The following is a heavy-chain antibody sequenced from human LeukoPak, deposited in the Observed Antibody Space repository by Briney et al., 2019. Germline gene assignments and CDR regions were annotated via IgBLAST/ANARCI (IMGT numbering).Heavy chain of an antibody. CDR2: IYYSGST. CDR3: ARHAHVDTAIGWFDP. J-gene: IGHJ5*02. CDR1: GGSISSYY. D-gene: IGHD5-18*01. Sequence: PSETPSLTCTVSGGSISSYYWSWIRQPPGKGLEWIGYIYYSGSTNYNPSLKSRVTISVDTSKNQFSLKLSSVTAADTAVYYCARHAHVDTAIGWFDPWGQGTLVTVSS. V-gene: IGHV4-59*08.